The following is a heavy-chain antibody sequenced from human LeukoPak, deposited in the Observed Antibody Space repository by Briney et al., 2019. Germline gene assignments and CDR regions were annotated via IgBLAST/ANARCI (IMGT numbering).Heavy chain of an antibody. CDR2: IYPGDSDT. J-gene: IGHJ4*02. V-gene: IGHV5-51*01. D-gene: IGHD3-22*01. CDR3: ARANYYDSSGYYYTPIYY. CDR1: GYSFTSYW. Sequence: GESLKISCKGSGYSFTSYWIGWVRQMPGKGLEWMGIIYPGDSDTRYSPSFQGQVTISADKSISTAYLLWSSLKASDTAMYYCARANYYDSSGYYYTPIYYWGQGTLVTVSS.